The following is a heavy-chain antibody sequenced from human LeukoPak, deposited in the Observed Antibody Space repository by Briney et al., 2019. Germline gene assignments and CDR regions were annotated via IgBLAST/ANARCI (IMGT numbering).Heavy chain of an antibody. CDR2: IYYSGST. Sequence: SETLSLTCTVSGGSISSYYWSWIRQPPGKGLEWIGYIYYSGSTNYNPSLKSRVTISVDTSKNQFSLKLSSVTAADTAVYYCARYYDILTGYFRWFDPRGQGTLVTVSS. CDR3: ARYYDILTGYFRWFDP. V-gene: IGHV4-59*01. CDR1: GGSISSYY. J-gene: IGHJ5*02. D-gene: IGHD3-9*01.